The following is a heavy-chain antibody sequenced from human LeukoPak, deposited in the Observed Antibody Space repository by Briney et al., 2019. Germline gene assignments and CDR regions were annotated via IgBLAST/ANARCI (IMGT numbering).Heavy chain of an antibody. J-gene: IGHJ3*02. D-gene: IGHD5-18*01. CDR1: GYTFTNYW. Sequence: GESLKISCKGSGYTFTNYWAGWVRQMPGKGLEWTGIIYPGDSDTRYSPSFQGQVTISADKSISTAYLQWSSLKASDTAMYHCARGTGQYNYGHRGAFDTWGQGTMVTVSS. CDR3: ARGTGQYNYGHRGAFDT. V-gene: IGHV5-51*01. CDR2: IYPGDSDT.